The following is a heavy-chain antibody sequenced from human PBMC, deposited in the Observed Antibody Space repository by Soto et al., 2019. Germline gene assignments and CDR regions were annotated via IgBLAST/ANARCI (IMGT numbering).Heavy chain of an antibody. CDR2: IWYDGSNK. CDR3: AREYDYVWGSYRYTEYYFDY. D-gene: IGHD3-16*02. CDR1: GFTFSSYG. V-gene: IGHV3-33*01. Sequence: GSLRLSCAASGFTFSSYGMHWVRQAPGKGLEWVAVIWYDGSNKYYADSVKGRFTISRDNSKNTLYLQMNSLRAEDTAVYYCAREYDYVWGSYRYTEYYFDYWGQGTLVTVSS. J-gene: IGHJ4*02.